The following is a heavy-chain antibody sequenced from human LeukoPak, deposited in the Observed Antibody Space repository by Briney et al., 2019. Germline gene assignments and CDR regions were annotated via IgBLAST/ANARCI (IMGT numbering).Heavy chain of an antibody. CDR3: ARENRSTSCCFDY. CDR2: IRQYGSEK. CDR1: GFTFSSYW. D-gene: IGHD2-2*01. J-gene: IGHJ4*02. Sequence: GGSLSLSCAASGFTFSSYWMSWVRQAPGKGLEWVANIRQYGSEKYYVDSVKGQFTISRDNAKNSLYLQMTSLRAEDTAVYYCARENRSTSCCFDYWGQGTLVTVSS. V-gene: IGHV3-7*01.